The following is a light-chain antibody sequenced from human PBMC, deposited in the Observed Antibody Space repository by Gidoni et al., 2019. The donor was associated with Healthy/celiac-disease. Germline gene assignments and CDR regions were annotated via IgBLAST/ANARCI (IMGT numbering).Light chain of an antibody. CDR3: QQSYSTLT. CDR1: QSISRY. Sequence: DIQMTQSPSSLSASVGDRVTITCRASQSISRYLNWYQQKPGKAPKLLIYAASSLQSGVPSRFSGSGSGTDFTLTISSLQPEDFATYYCQQSYSTLTFXGXTKVEIK. CDR2: AAS. V-gene: IGKV1-39*01. J-gene: IGKJ4*01.